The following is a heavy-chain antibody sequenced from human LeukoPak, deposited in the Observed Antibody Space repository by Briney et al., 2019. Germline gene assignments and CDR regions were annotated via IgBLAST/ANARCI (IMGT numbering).Heavy chain of an antibody. D-gene: IGHD4-11*01. CDR3: ARSYSNYVLGYFGY. V-gene: IGHV3-23*01. CDR2: ISGSGGST. Sequence: GGSLRLSCAASGFTFSSYAMSWVRQAPGKGLEWVSAISGSGGSTYYADSVKGRFTISRDNSKNTPYLQMNSLRAEDTAVYYCARSYSNYVLGYFGYWGQGTLVTVSS. J-gene: IGHJ4*02. CDR1: GFTFSSYA.